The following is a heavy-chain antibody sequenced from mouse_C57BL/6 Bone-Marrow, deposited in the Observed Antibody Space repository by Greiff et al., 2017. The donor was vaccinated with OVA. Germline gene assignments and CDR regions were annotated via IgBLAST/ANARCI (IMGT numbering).Heavy chain of an antibody. V-gene: IGHV7-1*01. CDR2: SRNKANDYTT. J-gene: IGHJ3*01. D-gene: IGHD2-4*01. CDR3: ARDPYDYDGFAY. CDR1: GFTFSDFY. Sequence: EVKVVESGGGLVQSGRSLRLSCATSGFTFSDFYMEWVRQAPGKGLEWIAASRNKANDYTTEYSASVKGRFIVSRDTSQSILYLQMNALRAEDTAIYYCARDPYDYDGFAYWGQGTLVTVSA.